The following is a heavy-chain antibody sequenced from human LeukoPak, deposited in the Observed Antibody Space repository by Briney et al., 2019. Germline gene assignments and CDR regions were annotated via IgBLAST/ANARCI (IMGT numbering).Heavy chain of an antibody. J-gene: IGHJ5*02. V-gene: IGHV4-61*02. D-gene: IGHD6-6*01. CDR1: GGSISSGSYY. CDR3: ASEALGGWFDP. Sequence: PSQTLSLTCTVSGGSISSGSYYWSWIRQPAGKGLEWIGRIYTSGSTNYNPSLKSRVTISVDTSKNQSSLKLSSVTAADTAVYYCASEALGGWFDPWGQGTLVTVSS. CDR2: IYTSGST.